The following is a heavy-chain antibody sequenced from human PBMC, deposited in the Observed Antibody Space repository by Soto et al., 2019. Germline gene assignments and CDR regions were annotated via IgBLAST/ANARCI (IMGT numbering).Heavy chain of an antibody. CDR2: INPSGGST. CDR3: ASPTYYYDSSGPIDI. CDR1: GYTFTSYY. V-gene: IGHV1-46*03. D-gene: IGHD3-22*01. Sequence: ASVKVSCKASGYTFTSYYMHWVRQAPGQGLEWMGIINPSGGSTSYAQKFQGRVTMARDTSTSTVYMELSSLRSEDTAVYYCASPTYYYDSSGPIDIWGQGTMVTVSS. J-gene: IGHJ3*02.